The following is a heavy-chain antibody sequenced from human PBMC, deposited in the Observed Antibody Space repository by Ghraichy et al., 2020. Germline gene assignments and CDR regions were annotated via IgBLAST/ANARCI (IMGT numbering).Heavy chain of an antibody. CDR1: GFTFSSYG. D-gene: IGHD2-21*02. CDR2: ISYDGSNK. Sequence: GGSLRLSCAASGFTFSSYGMHWVRQAPGKGLEWVAVISYDGSNKYYADSVKGRFTISRDNSKNTLYLQMNSLRAEDTAVYYCAKGAVTAIPFDYWGQGTLVTVSS. CDR3: AKGAVTAIPFDY. J-gene: IGHJ4*02. V-gene: IGHV3-30*18.